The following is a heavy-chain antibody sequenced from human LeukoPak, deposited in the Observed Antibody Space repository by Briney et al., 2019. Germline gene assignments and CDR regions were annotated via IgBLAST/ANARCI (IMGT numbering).Heavy chain of an antibody. V-gene: IGHV1-2*02. CDR1: GYTFTAYY. Sequence: ASVKVSCKASGYTFTAYYVHWVRQAPGQGLEWMGWITPNSGDTKYVQKFQGRVTMTGDTSISTAYMELSSLRSEDTAVYYCARDSVTTIDYWGQGTLVTVSS. D-gene: IGHD4-17*01. CDR3: ARDSVTTIDY. J-gene: IGHJ4*02. CDR2: ITPNSGDT.